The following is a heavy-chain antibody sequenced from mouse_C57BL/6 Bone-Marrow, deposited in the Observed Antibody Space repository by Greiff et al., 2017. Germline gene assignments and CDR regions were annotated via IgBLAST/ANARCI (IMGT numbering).Heavy chain of an antibody. J-gene: IGHJ1*03. CDR3: ASAGSIVTTWYFDV. CDR1: GYTFTSYW. V-gene: IGHV1-64*01. D-gene: IGHD2-5*01. Sequence: QVQLQQPGAELVKPGASVKLSCKASGYTFTSYWMHWVKQRPGQGLEWIGMIHPNSGSTNYNEKFKSKATLTVDKSSSTAYMQLSSLTSEDSAVYYCASAGSIVTTWYFDVWGTGTTVTVSS. CDR2: IHPNSGST.